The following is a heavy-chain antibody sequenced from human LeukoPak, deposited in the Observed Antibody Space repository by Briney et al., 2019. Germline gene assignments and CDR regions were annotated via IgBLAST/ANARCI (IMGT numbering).Heavy chain of an antibody. Sequence: SETLSLTCTVSGGSISSSSYYWGWIRQPPGKGLEWIGYIYHSGSTYYNPSLKSRVTISIDNSNNQFSLKLSSVTAADTALYYCARGYYFDYWGQGTLVTVSS. CDR2: IYHSGST. V-gene: IGHV4-39*07. CDR1: GGSISSSSYY. CDR3: ARGYYFDY. J-gene: IGHJ4*02.